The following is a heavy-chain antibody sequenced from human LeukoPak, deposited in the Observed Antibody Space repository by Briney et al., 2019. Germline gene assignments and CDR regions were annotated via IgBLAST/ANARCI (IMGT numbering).Heavy chain of an antibody. D-gene: IGHD3-9*01. J-gene: IGHJ4*02. CDR3: VIWGDYDVLTGYYVPDY. Sequence: PGGSLRLSCVAFGFTFSNYAMSWVRQAPGKGLEWVSAITGSGTNRYYADSLKGRFTTSRDNSKNTVFLQMNSLRHEDTAIYYCVIWGDYDVLTGYYVPDYWGQGTLVTVAS. CDR1: GFTFSNYA. V-gene: IGHV3-23*01. CDR2: ITGSGTNR.